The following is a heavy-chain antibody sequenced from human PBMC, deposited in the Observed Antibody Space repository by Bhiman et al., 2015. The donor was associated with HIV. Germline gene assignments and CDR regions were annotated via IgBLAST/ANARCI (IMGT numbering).Heavy chain of an antibody. CDR2: ISSTSTYI. D-gene: IGHD5-18*01. J-gene: IGHJ4*02. V-gene: IGHV3-21*01. CDR3: VRGYTYGNRLLGFDY. CDR1: GFTFSTYN. Sequence: EVQLVESGGGLVQPGRSLRLSCAASGFTFSTYNMNWVRQAPGKGLEWVSLISSTSTYIFYADSVKGRFTISRDNAKNSLYLQMNSLRAEDTAVYYCVRGYTYGNRLLGFDYWGLGTLVTVSS.